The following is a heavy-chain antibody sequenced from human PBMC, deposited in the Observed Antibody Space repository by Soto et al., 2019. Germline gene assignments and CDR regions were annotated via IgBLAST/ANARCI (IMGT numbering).Heavy chain of an antibody. J-gene: IGHJ5*02. D-gene: IGHD3-10*01. CDR2: IYYSGST. Sequence: SETLSLTCTVSGGSINNYYLSWIRQPPGKGLEWIGYIYYSGSTNYNPSLKSRVTISVDTSKNQFSLKMSSVTAADTAVYYCARLGSGSQNWFDPWGQGTLVTVSS. V-gene: IGHV4-59*01. CDR1: GGSINNYY. CDR3: ARLGSGSQNWFDP.